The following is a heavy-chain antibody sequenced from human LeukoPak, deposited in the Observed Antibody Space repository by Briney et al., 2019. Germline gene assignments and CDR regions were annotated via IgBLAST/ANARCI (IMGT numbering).Heavy chain of an antibody. CDR3: VKDLRLGVATTYTNYFDY. Sequence: GGSLRLSCAASGFTFSRYWMHWVRQAPGKGGMGVSRINREGISTTYAGSVSAPFTISRATTNSTLYLQMNSLRAEDTAVYYCVKDLRLGVATTYTNYFDYWGQGTLVTVSS. CDR2: INREGIST. CDR1: GFTFSRYW. J-gene: IGHJ4*02. D-gene: IGHD5-12*01. V-gene: IGHV3-74*01.